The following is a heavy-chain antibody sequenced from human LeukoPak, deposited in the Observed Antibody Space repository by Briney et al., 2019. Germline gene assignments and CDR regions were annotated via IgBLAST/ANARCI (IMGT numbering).Heavy chain of an antibody. CDR3: AKELPPLITVGDTLGYFDY. CDR2: ISGSGGST. D-gene: IGHD1-20*01. V-gene: IGHV3-23*01. CDR1: GFTFSSYS. Sequence: PGGSLRLSCAASGFTFSSYSMSWVRQAPGKGLDWVSAISGSGGSTYYADSVKGRFTISRDNSKNTLYRQVNNLRAEDTAIYYLAKELPPLITVGDTLGYFDYWGQGTLVTVSS. J-gene: IGHJ4*02.